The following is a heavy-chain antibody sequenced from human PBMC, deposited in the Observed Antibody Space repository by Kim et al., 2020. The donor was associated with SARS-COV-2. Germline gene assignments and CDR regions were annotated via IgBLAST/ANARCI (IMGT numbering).Heavy chain of an antibody. CDR1: GFTFSNYA. CDR3: AKDSRYDFWSGYYFDY. D-gene: IGHD3-3*01. Sequence: GGSLRLSCAASGFTFSNYAMNWVRQARGKGLEWVSAISGYGGSTYCADSVKGRFTISRDNPKNTLYLQMNSLRADDTAVYYCAKDSRYDFWSGYYFDYWG. J-gene: IGHJ4*01. V-gene: IGHV3-23*01. CDR2: ISGYGGST.